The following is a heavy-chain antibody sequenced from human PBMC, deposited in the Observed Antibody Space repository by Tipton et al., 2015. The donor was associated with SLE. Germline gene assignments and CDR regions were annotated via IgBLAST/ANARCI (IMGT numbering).Heavy chain of an antibody. CDR3: AGGLLWFREPFDY. J-gene: IGHJ4*02. V-gene: IGHV3-9*01. CDR1: GFIFDDYA. Sequence: SLRLSCAASGFIFDDYAMHWVRQVPGKGLEWVSGISWNSYSIGYADSVKGRFTISRDNAKNSLYLQMNSLRAEDTAVYYCAGGLLWFREPFDYWGQGTLVTVSS. D-gene: IGHD3-10*01. CDR2: ISWNSYSI.